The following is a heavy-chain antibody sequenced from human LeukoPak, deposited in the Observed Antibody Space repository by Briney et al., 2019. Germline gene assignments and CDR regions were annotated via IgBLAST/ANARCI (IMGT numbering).Heavy chain of an antibody. CDR1: GDSIGSGRYY. D-gene: IGHD2-21*02. Sequence: SETLSLTCSVSGDSIGSGRYYWTWIRQPAGKGLQWIGRLYTNENTNYNPSLESRVSISVDTSKTQFFLKLTSVTAADTAVYFCARGVVTDDYYMDVWGKGTATTVSS. CDR2: LYTNENT. CDR3: ARGVVTDDYYMDV. J-gene: IGHJ6*03. V-gene: IGHV4-61*02.